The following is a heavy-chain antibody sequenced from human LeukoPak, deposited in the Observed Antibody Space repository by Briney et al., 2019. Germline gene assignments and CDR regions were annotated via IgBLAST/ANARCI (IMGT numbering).Heavy chain of an antibody. CDR3: ARGSLIVGATDYFDY. V-gene: IGHV4-61*02. D-gene: IGHD1-26*01. J-gene: IGHJ4*02. Sequence: SETLSLTCTVSGGSISSGSYYWSWIRQPAGKGLEWIGRIYTSGSTNYNPSLKSRVTISVDTSKNQFSLKLSSVTAADTAVNYCARGSLIVGATDYFDYWGQGTLVTVSS. CDR1: GGSISSGSYY. CDR2: IYTSGST.